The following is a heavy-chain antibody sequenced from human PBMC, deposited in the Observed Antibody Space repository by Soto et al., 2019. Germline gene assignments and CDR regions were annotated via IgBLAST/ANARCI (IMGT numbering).Heavy chain of an antibody. CDR2: ISAYNGNT. J-gene: IGHJ3*02. CDR1: GYNFTSYG. CDR3: ARDRIAARYDAFDI. D-gene: IGHD6-6*01. V-gene: IGHV1-18*01. Sequence: ASVKVSCKASGYNFTSYGISWVRQAPGQGLEWMGWISAYNGNTNYAQKLQGRVTMTTDTSTSTAYMELRSLRSDDTAVYYCARDRIAARYDAFDIWGQGTMVTVSS.